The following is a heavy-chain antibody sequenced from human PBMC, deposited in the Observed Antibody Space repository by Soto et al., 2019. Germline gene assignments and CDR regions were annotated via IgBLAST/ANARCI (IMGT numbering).Heavy chain of an antibody. CDR2: IIPIFGTA. D-gene: IGHD5-12*01. CDR1: GGTFSSYA. V-gene: IGHV1-69*01. J-gene: IGHJ4*02. CDR3: ARDTTGGSGYGGDY. Sequence: QVQLVQSGAEVKKPGSSVKVSCKASGGTFSSYAISWVRQAPGQGLEWMGGIIPIFGTANYAQKFQGRVTITADESTSTAYMELSSLRSEDTAVYYCARDTTGGSGYGGDYWGQGTLVTVSS.